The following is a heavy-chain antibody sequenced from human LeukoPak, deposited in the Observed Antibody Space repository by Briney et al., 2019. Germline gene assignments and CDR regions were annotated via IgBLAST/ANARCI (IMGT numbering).Heavy chain of an antibody. CDR3: AKDNGVVVAATYYDAFDI. CDR2: ISGSGGST. J-gene: IGHJ3*02. D-gene: IGHD2-15*01. V-gene: IGHV3-23*01. CDR1: GFTFSNYA. Sequence: PGGSLRLSCAASGFTFSNYAMSWVRQAPGKGLEWVSAISGSGGSTYYADSVKGRFTISRDNSKNTLYLQMNSLRAEDTAVYYCAKDNGVVVAATYYDAFDIWGQGTMVTVSS.